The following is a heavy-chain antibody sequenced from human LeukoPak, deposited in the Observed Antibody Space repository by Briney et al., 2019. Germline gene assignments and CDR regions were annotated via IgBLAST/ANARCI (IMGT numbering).Heavy chain of an antibody. CDR2: ISYDGSNK. CDR1: GFTFSSYA. CDR3: ARGARISSSWYSSV. Sequence: GGSLRLSCAASGFTFSSYAMHWVRQAPGKGLEWVAVISYDGSNKYYADSVKGRFTISRDNSKNTLYLQINSLRAEDTAVYYCARGARISSSWYSSVWGQGTLITVS. V-gene: IGHV3-30-3*01. D-gene: IGHD2-2*01. J-gene: IGHJ4*02.